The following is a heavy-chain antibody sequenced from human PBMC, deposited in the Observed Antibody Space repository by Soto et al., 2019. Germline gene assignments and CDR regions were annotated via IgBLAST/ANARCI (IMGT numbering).Heavy chain of an antibody. V-gene: IGHV3-23*01. D-gene: IGHD3-16*01. Sequence: EVQVLESGGGLVQPGGSLRLSCAASGFTFTSHVMSWVRQAPGKGLEWVSSIGGSGGSTYYADSVKGRFTVSRDNSKSTQYLQMNSLRVEDTAVYYCAKCWGDGWGQGTLVTVSS. CDR1: GFTFTSHV. J-gene: IGHJ4*02. CDR2: IGGSGGST. CDR3: AKCWGDG.